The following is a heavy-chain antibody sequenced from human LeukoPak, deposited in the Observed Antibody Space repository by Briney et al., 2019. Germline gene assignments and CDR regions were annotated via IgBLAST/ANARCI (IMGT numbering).Heavy chain of an antibody. Sequence: GGSLRLSCAASGFTFSINSFNWVRQAPGKGLEWVSHVASDSSSKHYADSVRGRFTTSRDNAANSLYLHMNSLRAEDTAVYYCARDGGGPDAFDIWGQGTMVTVSS. V-gene: IGHV3-48*01. CDR3: ARDGGGPDAFDI. CDR1: GFTFSINS. J-gene: IGHJ3*02. CDR2: VASDSSSK.